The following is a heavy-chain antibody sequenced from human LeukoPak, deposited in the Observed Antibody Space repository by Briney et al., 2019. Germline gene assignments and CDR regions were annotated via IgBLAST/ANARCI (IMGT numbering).Heavy chain of an antibody. D-gene: IGHD2-15*01. V-gene: IGHV3-7*01. Sequence: GGSLRLSCAASGFTFSSYWMSWVRQAPGKGLEWVANIKQDGSEKYYVDSVKGRFTISRDNAKNSLYLQMNSLRAEDTAVYYCARWGSLGYCSAGSCYGSDVGMDVWGQGTTVTLSS. J-gene: IGHJ6*02. CDR2: IKQDGSEK. CDR1: GFTFSSYW. CDR3: ARWGSLGYCSAGSCYGSDVGMDV.